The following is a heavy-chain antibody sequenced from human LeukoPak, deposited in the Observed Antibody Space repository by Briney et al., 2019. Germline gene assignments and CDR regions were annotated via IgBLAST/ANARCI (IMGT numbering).Heavy chain of an antibody. Sequence: SVKVSCKASGGTFSSYAISWARQAPGQGLEWMGRIIPIFGTANYAQKFQGRVTITADESTSTAYMELSSLRSEDTAVYYCAGHDFWSGSWFDPWGQGTLVTVSS. CDR1: GGTFSSYA. CDR2: IIPIFGTA. J-gene: IGHJ5*02. D-gene: IGHD3-3*01. CDR3: AGHDFWSGSWFDP. V-gene: IGHV1-69*13.